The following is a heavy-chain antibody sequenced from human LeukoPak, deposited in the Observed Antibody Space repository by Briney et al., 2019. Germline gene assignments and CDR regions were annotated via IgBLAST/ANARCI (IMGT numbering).Heavy chain of an antibody. V-gene: IGHV3-9*01. Sequence: GGSLRLSCAASGFTFDDYAMHWVRQAPGKGLEWVSGISWNSGSIGYADSVKGRFTISRDNAKNSLYLQMNSLRAEDTALYYCAKGGSSWPRGGWFDPWGQGTLVTVSS. CDR3: AKGGSSWPRGGWFDP. CDR2: ISWNSGSI. J-gene: IGHJ5*02. D-gene: IGHD6-13*01. CDR1: GFTFDDYA.